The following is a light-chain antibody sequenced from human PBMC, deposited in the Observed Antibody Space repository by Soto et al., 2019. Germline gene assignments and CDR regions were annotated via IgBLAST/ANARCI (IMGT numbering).Light chain of an antibody. V-gene: IGKV3-20*01. J-gene: IGKJ2*01. CDR1: QSVTSGY. CDR2: GAS. Sequence: ETLLTQSPGTLSLSPGERATLSCRASQSVTSGYLAWYQHKPGQAPRLLIYGASSRVTGIPHRFSGSGSGTDFTLTISRLEPEDFAVSSCQQYGSSPPNIFGQGTKVEIK. CDR3: QQYGSSPPNI.